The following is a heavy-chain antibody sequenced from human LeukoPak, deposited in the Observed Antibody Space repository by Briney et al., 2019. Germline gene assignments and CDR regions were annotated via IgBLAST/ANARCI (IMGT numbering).Heavy chain of an antibody. Sequence: SVKVSCKASGGTFSNYAISWVRQAPGQGLEWMGRIIPFLDIANYAQNFQGRVTISADKSTSTAYMEVSSLRSEDTAMYYCAREDYCSGGSCYSGWFDPWGQGTLVTVSS. CDR1: GGTFSNYA. CDR2: IIPFLDIA. V-gene: IGHV1-69*04. CDR3: AREDYCSGGSCYSGWFDP. J-gene: IGHJ5*02. D-gene: IGHD2-15*01.